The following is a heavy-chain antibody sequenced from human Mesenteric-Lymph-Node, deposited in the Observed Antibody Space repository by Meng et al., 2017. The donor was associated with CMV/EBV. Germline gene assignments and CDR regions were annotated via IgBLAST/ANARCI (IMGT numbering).Heavy chain of an antibody. CDR3: ARRTRDNSDWYFDF. CDR2: IAQGANT. CDR1: GFTFSSHW. D-gene: IGHD2-21*01. V-gene: IGHV4-34*01. J-gene: IGHJ4*01. Sequence: GSLRLSCAVSGFTFSSHWMTWVRQAPGKGLEWIGEIAQGANTNYNPSLKSRVTISLDTSKNQFSLKVNSVTAADTAVFYCARRTRDNSDWYFDFWGHGMLVTVSS.